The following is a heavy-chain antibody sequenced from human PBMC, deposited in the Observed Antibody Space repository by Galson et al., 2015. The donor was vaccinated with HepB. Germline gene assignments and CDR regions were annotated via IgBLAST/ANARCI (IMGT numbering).Heavy chain of an antibody. CDR1: GYSFTTHW. CDR2: IFPGDSDT. CDR3: ARLGGGMTTMLYYYSYMDV. V-gene: IGHV5-51*03. Sequence: QSGAEVKKPGGSLKISCKASGYSFTTHWIGWVRQMPGKGLEWMGIIFPGDSDTRYSPSFPGKVTMSVDKSISPAYLQWSSLKAAAPAMYYCARLGGGMTTMLYYYSYMDVWGQGTTVTVSS. J-gene: IGHJ6*03. D-gene: IGHD3-16*01.